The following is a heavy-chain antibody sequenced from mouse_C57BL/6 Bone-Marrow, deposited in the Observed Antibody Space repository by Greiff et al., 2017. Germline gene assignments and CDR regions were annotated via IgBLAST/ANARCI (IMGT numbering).Heavy chain of an antibody. V-gene: IGHV1-9*01. CDR3: AGRLAY. CDR1: GYTFTGYW. CDR2: ILPGSGST. Sequence: QVQLKESGAELMKPGASVKLSCKATGYTFTGYWIEWVKQRPGHGLEWIGEILPGSGSTNYIEKFKGKATFTADTSSNIAYMQLSSLTTEDSASYYCAGRLAYWGQGTLVTVSA. J-gene: IGHJ3*01.